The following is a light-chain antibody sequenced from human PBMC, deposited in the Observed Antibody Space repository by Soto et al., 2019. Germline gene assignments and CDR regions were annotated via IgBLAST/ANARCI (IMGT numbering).Light chain of an antibody. CDR2: GAS. J-gene: IGKJ1*01. V-gene: IGKV3-15*01. CDR3: QQYGSSPGT. Sequence: DIVMTQSPATLSVSPGERATLSCRASQSVSSNFAWYQQKPGQAPRLLIYGASTRATGIPARFSGSGSGTDFTLTISRLESEEFAVYYCQQYGSSPGTFGQGTKVDI. CDR1: QSVSSN.